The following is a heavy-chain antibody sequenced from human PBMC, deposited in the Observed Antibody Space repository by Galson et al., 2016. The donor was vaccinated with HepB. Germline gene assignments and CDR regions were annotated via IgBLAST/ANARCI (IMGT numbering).Heavy chain of an antibody. Sequence: ETLSLTCSVSGGSITNYYWSWLRQPPGKGLEWIGYIYYGGSTNYNPSLKSRLTISIDTSKNQFSLKVSSVTAADTAVYYCARAAYGSVDKWGQGTLVTVSS. CDR2: IYYGGST. D-gene: IGHD3-10*01. J-gene: IGHJ4*02. CDR1: GGSITNYY. CDR3: ARAAYGSVDK. V-gene: IGHV4-59*01.